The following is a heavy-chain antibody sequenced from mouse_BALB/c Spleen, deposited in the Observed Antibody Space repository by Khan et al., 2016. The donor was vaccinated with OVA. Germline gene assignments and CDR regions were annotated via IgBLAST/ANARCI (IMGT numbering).Heavy chain of an antibody. Sequence: QVQLKQSGPGLVAPSQTLSITCTVSGFSLANYGVHWVRQPPGKGLEWRGVIWAGGSTNHNSALMSRLTISKDNSKSQVFLKMNSLQTDDTAMYYCARAFYNCAWFAYWGQGTLVTVSA. CDR3: ARAFYNCAWFAY. V-gene: IGHV2-9*02. CDR1: GFSLANYG. J-gene: IGHJ3*01. CDR2: IWAGGST. D-gene: IGHD1-3*01.